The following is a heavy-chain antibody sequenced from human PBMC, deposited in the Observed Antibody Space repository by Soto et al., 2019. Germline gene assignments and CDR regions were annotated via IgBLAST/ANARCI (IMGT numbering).Heavy chain of an antibody. CDR3: ARHYYDSSGYHFDY. Sequence: SETLSLTCTVSGGSISSSSYYWGWIRQPPGKGLEWIGSIYYSGSTYYNPSLKSRVTISVDTSKNQCSLKLSSVTAADTAVYYCARHYYDSSGYHFDYWGQGTLVTVSS. D-gene: IGHD3-22*01. CDR2: IYYSGST. V-gene: IGHV4-39*01. CDR1: GGSISSSSYY. J-gene: IGHJ4*02.